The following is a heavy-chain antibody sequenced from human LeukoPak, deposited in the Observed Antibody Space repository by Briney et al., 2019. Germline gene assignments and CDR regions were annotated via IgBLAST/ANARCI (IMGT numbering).Heavy chain of an antibody. V-gene: IGHV3-7*01. CDR1: GFTFSSYW. CDR2: IKHNGDDL. Sequence: GSPRHSCAASGFTFSSYWMAWVRQAPGKGLEWVANIKHNGDDLNNVDSAEGRFTISRDNAQNSLYLHMTSLRAEDTAVYYCARELRIFDSSGQGTLWTASS. J-gene: IGHJ4*02. CDR3: ARELRIFDS. D-gene: IGHD3-16*01.